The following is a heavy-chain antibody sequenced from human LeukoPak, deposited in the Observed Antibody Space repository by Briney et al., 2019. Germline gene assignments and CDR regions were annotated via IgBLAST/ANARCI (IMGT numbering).Heavy chain of an antibody. J-gene: IGHJ5*02. CDR1: GGSISSDIYY. CDR2: IYTRGST. CDR3: AGMVRGVIYASWFDP. D-gene: IGHD3-10*01. Sequence: SETLSLTCTVSGGSISSDIYYWSWIRQPARNTLEWIGRIYTRGSTNYNPSLKSRVTISVDTSKNQFSLKLSSVTAADTAVYYCAGMVRGVIYASWFDPWGQGTLVTVSS. V-gene: IGHV4-61*02.